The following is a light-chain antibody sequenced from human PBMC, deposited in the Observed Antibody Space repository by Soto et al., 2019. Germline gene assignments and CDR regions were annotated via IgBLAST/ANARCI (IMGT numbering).Light chain of an antibody. J-gene: IGKJ1*01. V-gene: IGKV1-5*03. Sequence: DIQMTQSPSTVSASVGDRVTITCRASQSISTWLAWCQQKPGKAPKLLIYKASTLKSGVPSRFSGSGSGTEFTLTISSLQPDDFATYYCQHYNSYSEAFGQGTKVELK. CDR1: QSISTW. CDR2: KAS. CDR3: QHYNSYSEA.